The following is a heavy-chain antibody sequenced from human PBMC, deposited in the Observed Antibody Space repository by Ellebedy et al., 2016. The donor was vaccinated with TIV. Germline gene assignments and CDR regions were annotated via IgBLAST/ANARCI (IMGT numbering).Heavy chain of an antibody. V-gene: IGHV3-7*01. CDR3: ATFRFNWNYFDS. D-gene: IGHD1-20*01. CDR2: LNQDGSDK. Sequence: GESLKISCAASGFTFSSYWMHWVRHAPGKGLEWVANLNQDGSDKYCVDSVKGRFIISRDNARNSLYLQMNSLRAEDTAVYYCATFRFNWNYFDSWGQGTLVTVSS. J-gene: IGHJ4*02. CDR1: GFTFSSYW.